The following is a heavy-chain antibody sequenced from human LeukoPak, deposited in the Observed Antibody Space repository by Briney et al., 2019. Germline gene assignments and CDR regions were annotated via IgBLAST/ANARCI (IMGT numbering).Heavy chain of an antibody. CDR1: GFTFSSYS. D-gene: IGHD3-10*01. J-gene: IGHJ4*02. V-gene: IGHV3-48*04. CDR3: ARDGYYGSGSQFDY. Sequence: GGSLRLSYAASGFTFSSYSMNWVRQAPGKGLEWVSYISSSSSTIYYADSVKGRFTISRDNAKNSLYLQMNSLRAEDTAVYYCARDGYYGSGSQFDYWGQGTLVTVSS. CDR2: ISSSSSTI.